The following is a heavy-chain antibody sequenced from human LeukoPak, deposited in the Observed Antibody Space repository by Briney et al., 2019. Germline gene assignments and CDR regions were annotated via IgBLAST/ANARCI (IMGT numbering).Heavy chain of an antibody. CDR3: ARPRGKWEPIDL. CDR2: IRQDGSEK. J-gene: IGHJ5*02. D-gene: IGHD1-26*01. V-gene: IGHV3-7*01. CDR1: GLPSRTFG. Sequence: GGSRRFSWEASGLPSRTFGIIWSGQAPGKGWEWVANIRQDGSEKFYVDSVKGRFTISRDNAKNSLSLQMDNLRAEDTAVYYCARPRGKWEPIDLWGQGTLVTVSS.